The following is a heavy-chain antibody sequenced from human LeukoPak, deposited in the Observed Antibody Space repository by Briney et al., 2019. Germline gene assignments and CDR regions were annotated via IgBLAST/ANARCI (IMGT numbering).Heavy chain of an antibody. J-gene: IGHJ5*01. D-gene: IGHD2-15*01. CDR2: IYHSGST. Sequence: PSDTLSLTRTVSGYSISSGYYWGWIRQPPGKGVEWIGSIYHSGSTFYNPSLKSRVTISVDTSKNQFPLRLTSVTAADTAVYYRARLSGIYCDRGSSLIYSDSWGEGALVTVSS. CDR1: GYSISSGYY. CDR3: ARLSGIYCDRGSSLIYSDS. V-gene: IGHV4-38-2*02.